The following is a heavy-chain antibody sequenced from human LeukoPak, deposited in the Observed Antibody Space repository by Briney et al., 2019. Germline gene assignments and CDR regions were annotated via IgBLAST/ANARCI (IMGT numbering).Heavy chain of an antibody. CDR2: ISWNSGSI. CDR3: AKGSRDYGMDV. J-gene: IGHJ6*02. CDR1: GFTFDDYA. Sequence: GGSLRLSCAASGFTFDDYAMHWVRQAPGKGLEWVSGISWNSGSIGYADSVKGRFTISRDNAKNSLYLQMNSLRAEDTALYYCAKGSRDYGMDVWGQGTTVTVSS. V-gene: IGHV3-9*01. D-gene: IGHD3-10*01.